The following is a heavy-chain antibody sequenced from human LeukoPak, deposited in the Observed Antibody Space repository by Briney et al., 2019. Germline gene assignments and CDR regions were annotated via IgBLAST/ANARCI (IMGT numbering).Heavy chain of an antibody. CDR1: GYTLTELS. V-gene: IGHV1-24*01. Sequence: ASVKASCKVSGYTLTELSMHWVRQAPGKGLEWMGGFDPEDGETIYAQKFQGRVTMTEDTSTDTAYMELSSLRSEDTAVYYCATVRTHYYGSGMIFDYWGQGTLVTVSS. J-gene: IGHJ4*02. CDR2: FDPEDGET. CDR3: ATVRTHYYGSGMIFDY. D-gene: IGHD3-10*01.